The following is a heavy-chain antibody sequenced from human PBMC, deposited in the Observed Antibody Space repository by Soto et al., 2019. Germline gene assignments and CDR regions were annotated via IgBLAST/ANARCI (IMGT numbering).Heavy chain of an antibody. CDR2: IYYTGTT. V-gene: IGHV4-59*08. Sequence: SETLSLTCIVSGGSMSSYYWGWFRQPPGKGLEWIGYIYYTGTTTYHPSLKSRVTISIDTSRNQFSLKLSSVTAADTAVYYCARLGGYYQAFDQWGQGSLVTVSS. J-gene: IGHJ4*02. CDR3: ARLGGYYQAFDQ. D-gene: IGHD2-21*02. CDR1: GGSMSSYY.